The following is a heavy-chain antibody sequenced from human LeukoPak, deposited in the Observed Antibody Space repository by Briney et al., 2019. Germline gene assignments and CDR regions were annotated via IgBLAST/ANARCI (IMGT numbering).Heavy chain of an antibody. V-gene: IGHV4-34*01. D-gene: IGHD3-3*01. Sequence: SETLSLTCAVYGGSFSGYYWSWIRQPPGKGLEGIGEINHSGSTNYNPSLKSRVTISVDTSKNQFSLKLSSVTAADTAVYYCARKSGYWPYYYYYMDVWGKGTTVTVSS. J-gene: IGHJ6*03. CDR2: INHSGST. CDR1: GGSFSGYY. CDR3: ARKSGYWPYYYYYMDV.